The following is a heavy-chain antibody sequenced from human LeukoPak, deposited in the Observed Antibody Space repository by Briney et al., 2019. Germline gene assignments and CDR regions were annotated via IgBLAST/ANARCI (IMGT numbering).Heavy chain of an antibody. CDR2: ISSSSSTI. CDR1: GFTFSSYA. CDR3: TRGLFANY. V-gene: IGHV3-48*01. Sequence: GGSLRLSCAASGFTFSSYAMNWVRQAPGKGLEWVSYISSSSSTIYYADSVKGRFTISRDNAKNSLYLQMSSLRAEDTAVYYCTRGLFANYWGQGTLVTVSS. J-gene: IGHJ4*02.